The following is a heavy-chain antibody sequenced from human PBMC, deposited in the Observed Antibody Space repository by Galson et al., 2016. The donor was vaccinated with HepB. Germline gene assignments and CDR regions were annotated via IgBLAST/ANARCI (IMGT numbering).Heavy chain of an antibody. J-gene: IGHJ4*02. Sequence: SLRLSCAGSGFTFGDYAMSWFRQAPGKGLEWVAFIRSKTYGGTTEYAASVKGRFTISRDDSKSIAYLQMNSLKTEDTAVYYCTKDSSGYYLGDYWGQGTLVTASS. CDR1: GFTFGDYA. D-gene: IGHD3-22*01. CDR2: IRSKTYGGTT. CDR3: TKDSSGYYLGDY. V-gene: IGHV3-49*03.